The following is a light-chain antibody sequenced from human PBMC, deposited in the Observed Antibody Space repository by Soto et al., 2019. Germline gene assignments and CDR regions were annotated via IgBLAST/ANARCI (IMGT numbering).Light chain of an antibody. CDR2: AAS. V-gene: IGKV1-39*01. CDR1: QSISSY. J-gene: IGKJ1*01. Sequence: DIQMTQSPSSLSASVGDRVTITCRASQSISSYLNWYQQKPGKAPKVLIYAASSLQSGVPSRFSGSGSGTDFTLTISRLEPEDFAVYYCQQYGSSPWTFGQGTKVEIK. CDR3: QQYGSSPWT.